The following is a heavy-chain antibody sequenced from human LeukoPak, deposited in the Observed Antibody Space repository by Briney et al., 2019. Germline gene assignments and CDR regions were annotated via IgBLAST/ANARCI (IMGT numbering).Heavy chain of an antibody. CDR2: FDPEDGET. D-gene: IGHD3-16*01. CDR1: GYTLTESF. V-gene: IGHV1-24*01. CDR3: ATEEKWELCLDY. Sequence: ASVKVSCKVSGYTLTESFMHWVRQAPGKGLEWMGGFDPEDGETIYAQKFQGRVTMTEDTSTDTAYMELSSLRSEDTAVYYCATEEKWELCLDYWGQGTLVTVSS. J-gene: IGHJ4*02.